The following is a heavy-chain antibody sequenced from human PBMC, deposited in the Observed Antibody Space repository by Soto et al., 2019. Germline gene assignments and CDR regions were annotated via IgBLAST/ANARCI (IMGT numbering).Heavy chain of an antibody. Sequence: ASVNVSFKSSGSTFTSYYINWVRQATGQGLEWMGWMNANSGNTGYAQKFQGRVTMTWDTSMSTAYMELRSLRSDDTAVYYCARAAPGAEESAMDVSGQGTTVTVSS. CDR2: MNANSGNT. CDR1: GSTFTSYY. D-gene: IGHD2-2*01. CDR3: ARAAPGAEESAMDV. J-gene: IGHJ6*02. V-gene: IGHV1-8*01.